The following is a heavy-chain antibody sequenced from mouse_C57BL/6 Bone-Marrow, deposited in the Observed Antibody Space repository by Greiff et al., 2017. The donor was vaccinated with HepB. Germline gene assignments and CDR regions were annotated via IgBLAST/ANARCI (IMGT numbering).Heavy chain of an antibody. J-gene: IGHJ4*01. CDR1: GYAFSSSW. V-gene: IGHV1-82*01. D-gene: IGHD2-4*01. Sequence: VQLQQSGPELVKPGASVKISCKASGYAFSSSWMNWVKQRPGKGLEWIGRIYPGDGDTNYNGKFKGKATLTADKSSSTAYMQLSSLKSEDSAVYYCARSPIYYDYDGRAMDCWGQGTTVTVAS. CDR2: IYPGDGDT. CDR3: ARSPIYYDYDGRAMDC.